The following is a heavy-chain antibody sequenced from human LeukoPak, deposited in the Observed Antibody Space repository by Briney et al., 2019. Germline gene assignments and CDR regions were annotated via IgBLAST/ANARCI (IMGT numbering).Heavy chain of an antibody. CDR2: IYHSGST. CDR3: ARDYYYDSSGYYFPASFDY. V-gene: IGHV4-38-2*02. CDR1: GYSISSGYY. Sequence: KTSETLSLTCTVSGYSISSGYYWGWIRQPPGKGLEWIGSIYHSGSTYYNPSLKSRVTISVDTSKNQFSLKLSSVTAADTAVYYCARDYYYDSSGYYFPASFDYWGQGTLVTVSS. D-gene: IGHD3-22*01. J-gene: IGHJ4*02.